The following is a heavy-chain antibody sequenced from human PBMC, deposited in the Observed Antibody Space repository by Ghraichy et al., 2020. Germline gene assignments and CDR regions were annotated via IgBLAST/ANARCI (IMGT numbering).Heavy chain of an antibody. D-gene: IGHD6-19*01. Sequence: ESLNISCTVSGGSISSYYWSWIRQPPGKGLEWIGYIYYSGSTNYNPSLKSRVTISVDTSKNQFSLKLSSVTAADTAVYYCASRRVAGPFDYWGQGTLVTVSS. V-gene: IGHV4-59*08. J-gene: IGHJ4*02. CDR2: IYYSGST. CDR1: GGSISSYY. CDR3: ASRRVAGPFDY.